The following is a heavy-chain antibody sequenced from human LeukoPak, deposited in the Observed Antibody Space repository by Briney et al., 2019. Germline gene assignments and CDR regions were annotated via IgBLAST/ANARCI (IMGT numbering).Heavy chain of an antibody. Sequence: GESLKISCKGSGYNFTNYRIGWVRQMPGKGLEWMGVIYPGDSDTRYSPSFQGQVTISADKSISTAYLQWSSLKASDTAMYFCARRHYCGGDCYAFNIWGQGTMVTVSS. CDR1: GYNFTNYR. CDR2: IYPGDSDT. D-gene: IGHD2-21*02. CDR3: ARRHYCGGDCYAFNI. V-gene: IGHV5-51*01. J-gene: IGHJ3*02.